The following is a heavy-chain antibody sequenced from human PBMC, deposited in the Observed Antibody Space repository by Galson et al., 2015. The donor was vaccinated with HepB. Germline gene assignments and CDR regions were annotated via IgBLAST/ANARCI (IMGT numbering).Heavy chain of an antibody. CDR3: AHTRGYSGYGPFDY. J-gene: IGHJ4*02. CDR1: GFTFSSYG. V-gene: IGHV3-30*02. Sequence: SLRLSCAASGFTFSSYGMHWVRQAPGKGLEWVAFIRYDGSNKYYADSVKGRFTISRDNSKNTLYLQMNSLRAEDTAVYYCAHTRGYSGYGPFDYWGQGTLVTVSS. CDR2: IRYDGSNK. D-gene: IGHD5-12*01.